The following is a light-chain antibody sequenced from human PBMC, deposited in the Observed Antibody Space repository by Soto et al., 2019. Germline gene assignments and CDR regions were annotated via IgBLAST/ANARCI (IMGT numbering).Light chain of an antibody. CDR3: QQDYTRFT. J-gene: IGKJ3*01. Sequence: PGERVTLSCRASQSVSSSYLTWYQQKPGQAPRLLIYGASTRATSNPARFSGSGSGTDFTLTISSLQPEDFAVYYCQQDYTRFTFGPGTKVDIK. V-gene: IGKV3D-7*01. CDR1: QSVSSSY. CDR2: GAS.